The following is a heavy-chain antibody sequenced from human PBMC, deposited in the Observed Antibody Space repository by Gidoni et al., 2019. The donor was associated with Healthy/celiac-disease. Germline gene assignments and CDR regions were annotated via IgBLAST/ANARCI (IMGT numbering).Heavy chain of an antibody. CDR1: GGSFSGYY. D-gene: IGHD3-3*01. Sequence: QVQLQQWGAGLLKPSETLSLPCAVSGGSFSGYYWSWIRQPPGKGMEWIGEINHTGSTNSNPSLKSRVTISVDTSKNQFSLKLSSVTAADTAVYYCARLRSYAFWSGYFRGDYFDYWGQGTLVTVSS. V-gene: IGHV4-34*01. J-gene: IGHJ4*02. CDR2: INHTGST. CDR3: ARLRSYAFWSGYFRGDYFDY.